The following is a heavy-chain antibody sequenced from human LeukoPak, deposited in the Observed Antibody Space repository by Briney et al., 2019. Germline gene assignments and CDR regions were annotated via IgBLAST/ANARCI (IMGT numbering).Heavy chain of an antibody. D-gene: IGHD1-26*01. CDR3: AKSRSYIWGETDY. V-gene: IGHV3-23*01. J-gene: IGHJ4*02. CDR2: ISGSGGST. Sequence: GGSLRLSCAASGFTFSSYAMSWVRQAPGKGLEWVSAISGSGGSTYYADSVKGRFTISRDNSKDTLYLQMNSLRAEDTAVYYCAKSRSYIWGETDYWGQGTLVTVSS. CDR1: GFTFSSYA.